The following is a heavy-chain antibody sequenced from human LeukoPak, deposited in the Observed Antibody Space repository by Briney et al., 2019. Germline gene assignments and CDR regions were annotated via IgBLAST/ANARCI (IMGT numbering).Heavy chain of an antibody. Sequence: GGSLRLSCAASGFTFSSYSMNWVRQAPGKGLEWVSSISSSSSYIYYADSVKGRSTISRDNAKNSLYLQMNSLRAEDTAVYYCGRGKYCSSTSCYNYGMDVWGQGTTVTVSS. CDR2: ISSSSSYI. J-gene: IGHJ6*02. D-gene: IGHD2-2*02. CDR1: GFTFSSYS. V-gene: IGHV3-21*01. CDR3: GRGKYCSSTSCYNYGMDV.